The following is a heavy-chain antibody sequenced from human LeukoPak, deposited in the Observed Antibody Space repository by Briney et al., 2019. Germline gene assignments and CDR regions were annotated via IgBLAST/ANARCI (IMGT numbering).Heavy chain of an antibody. J-gene: IGHJ5*02. D-gene: IGHD3-16*02. Sequence: GGSLRLSCAASGFTFSSYEMNWVRQAPGKGLEWVSYISRSGSTIYYADSVKGRFTISRDNAKNSLYLQMNSLRAEDTAVYYCARDSLPYDYVWGSYRFFDPWGQGTLVTVSS. CDR3: ARDSLPYDYVWGSYRFFDP. V-gene: IGHV3-48*03. CDR1: GFTFSSYE. CDR2: ISRSGSTI.